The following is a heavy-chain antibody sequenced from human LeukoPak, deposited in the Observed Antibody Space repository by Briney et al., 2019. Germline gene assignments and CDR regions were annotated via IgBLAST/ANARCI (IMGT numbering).Heavy chain of an antibody. Sequence: SETLSLTCTVSGGSISSYYWSWIRQPPGKGLEWIGYIYYSGSTNYNPSLKSRVTISVDTSKNQFSLKLSSVTAADTAVYYCAREVEAGYSYGYMGDWFDPWGQGTLVTVSS. D-gene: IGHD5-18*01. V-gene: IGHV4-59*01. CDR3: AREVEAGYSYGYMGDWFDP. CDR1: GGSISSYY. J-gene: IGHJ5*02. CDR2: IYYSGST.